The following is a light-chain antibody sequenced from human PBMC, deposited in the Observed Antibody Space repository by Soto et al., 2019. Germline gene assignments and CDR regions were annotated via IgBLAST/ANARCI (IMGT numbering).Light chain of an antibody. CDR2: DAS. Sequence: DIQVTQSPSTLSASVGDRVTITCRASQSISSWLAWYQQKPGKAPKLLIYDASSLESGVPSRFSGSGSGTEFTLTISSLQPDDFATYYCQQYNSYCTVGQGTKVDIK. CDR3: QQYNSYCT. J-gene: IGKJ1*01. CDR1: QSISSW. V-gene: IGKV1-5*01.